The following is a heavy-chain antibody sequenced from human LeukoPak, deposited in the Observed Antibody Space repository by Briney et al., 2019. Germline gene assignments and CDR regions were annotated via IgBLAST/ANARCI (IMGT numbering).Heavy chain of an antibody. J-gene: IGHJ4*02. CDR3: TRGAGWLIDY. V-gene: IGHV4-59*02. CDR2: IYYSGST. CDR1: GGSVSSYY. Sequence: SETLSLTCTVSGGSVSSYYWSWIRQPPGKGLEWIGYIYYSGSTNYNPSLKSRVTISVDTSKNQFSLKLSSVTAADTAVYYCTRGAGWLIDYWGQGILVTVSS. D-gene: IGHD3-16*01.